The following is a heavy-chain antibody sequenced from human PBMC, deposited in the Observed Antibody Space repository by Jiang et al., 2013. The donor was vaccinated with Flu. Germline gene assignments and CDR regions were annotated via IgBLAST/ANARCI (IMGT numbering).Heavy chain of an antibody. V-gene: IGHV4-59*01. CDR3: ARGPTDYYYDSSGSGGRYFQH. J-gene: IGHJ1*01. CDR2: IYYSGST. Sequence: GPGLVKPSETLSLTCTVSGGSISSYYWSWIRQPPGKGLEWIGYIYYSGSTNYNPSLKSRVTISVDTSKNQFSLKLSSVTAADTAVYYCARGPTDYYYDSSGSGGRYFQHWGQGTLVTVSS. D-gene: IGHD3-22*01. CDR1: GGSISSYY.